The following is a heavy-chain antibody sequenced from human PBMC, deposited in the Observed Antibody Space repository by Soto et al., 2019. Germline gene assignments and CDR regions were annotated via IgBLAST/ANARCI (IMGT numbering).Heavy chain of an antibody. J-gene: IGHJ5*02. Sequence: ASVKVSCKASGYTFTSYGISWVRQAPGQGLEWMGWISAYNGNTNYAQKLQGRVTMTTDTSTSTAYMELRSLRSDDTAVYYCARMDPGYGDYHGPRLAPWGQGTLVTVSS. V-gene: IGHV1-18*01. CDR3: ARMDPGYGDYHGPRLAP. CDR1: GYTFTSYG. D-gene: IGHD4-17*01. CDR2: ISAYNGNT.